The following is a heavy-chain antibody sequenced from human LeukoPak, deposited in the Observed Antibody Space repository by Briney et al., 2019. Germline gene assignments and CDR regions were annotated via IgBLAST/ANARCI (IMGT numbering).Heavy chain of an antibody. CDR3: ARDTHYDFWSGYQSFDY. V-gene: IGHV3-21*01. J-gene: IGHJ4*02. CDR1: GFTFSSYS. Sequence: PGGSLRLSCAASGFTFSSYSMNWVRQAPGKGLEWVSSISSSSSYIYYADSVKGRFTISRDNAKNSLYLQMNSLRAEDTAVYYCARDTHYDFWSGYQSFDYWGQGTLVTVSS. D-gene: IGHD3-3*01. CDR2: ISSSSSYI.